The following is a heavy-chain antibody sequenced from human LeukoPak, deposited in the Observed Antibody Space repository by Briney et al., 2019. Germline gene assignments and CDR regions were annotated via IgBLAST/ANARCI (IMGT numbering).Heavy chain of an antibody. J-gene: IGHJ4*02. CDR3: ASPTASGY. Sequence: GGSLRLSCAASGFTFSSYAMSWVRQAPGKGLEWVSSISSSSSYIYYADSVKGRFTISRDNAKNSLYLQMNSLRAEDTAVYYCASPTASGYWGQGTLVTVSS. CDR1: GFTFSSYA. V-gene: IGHV3-21*01. D-gene: IGHD4-17*01. CDR2: ISSSSSYI.